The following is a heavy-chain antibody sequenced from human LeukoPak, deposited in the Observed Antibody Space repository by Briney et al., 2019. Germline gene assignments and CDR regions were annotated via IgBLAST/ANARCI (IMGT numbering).Heavy chain of an antibody. CDR2: ISSSSAHI. CDR3: TSRYCTSTNCYPFDI. D-gene: IGHD2-2*01. J-gene: IGHJ3*02. V-gene: IGHV3-21*01. CDR1: GFSFSTYS. Sequence: GGSLRLSCAASGFSFSTYSMNWVRQAPGKGLEWVSSISSSSAHIFSADSVKGRFSISRDNAKNSLYLQMNSLRVEDTAVYYCTSRYCTSTNCYPFDIWGQGTMVTVSS.